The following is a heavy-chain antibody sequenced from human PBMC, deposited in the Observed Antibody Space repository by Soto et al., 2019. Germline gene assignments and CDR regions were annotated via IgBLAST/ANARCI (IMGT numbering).Heavy chain of an antibody. J-gene: IGHJ5*02. V-gene: IGHV1-18*01. CDR1: GYTFTSYG. D-gene: IGHD5-18*01. Sequence: ASVKVSCKASGYTFTSYGISWVRQAPGQGLEWMGWISAYNGNTNYAQKFQGRVTMTRDTSISTAYMALSRLRSDDTAVYYCARDLQLGGFVPWGQGTLVTVSS. CDR3: ARDLQLGGFVP. CDR2: ISAYNGNT.